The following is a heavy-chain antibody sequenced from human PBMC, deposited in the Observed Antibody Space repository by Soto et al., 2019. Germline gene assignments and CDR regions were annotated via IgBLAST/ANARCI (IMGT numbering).Heavy chain of an antibody. J-gene: IGHJ4*01. CDR1: GYSFTGNS. D-gene: IGHD2-21*01. CDR2: INPNNGGT. Sequence: QVHLVQTGAEVKKPGASVRVSCKASGYSFTGNSMHRVRQAPGQGLEWMGWINPNNGGTNYAKRSRGCVTTTIDTAVTKAYEDLIRVNADDIKVYYLVIQPIGVVYWGHGTLVTV. CDR3: VIQPIGVVY. V-gene: IGHV1-2*04.